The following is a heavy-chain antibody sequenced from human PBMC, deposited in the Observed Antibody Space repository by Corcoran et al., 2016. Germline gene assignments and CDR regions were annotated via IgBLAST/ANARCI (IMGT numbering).Heavy chain of an antibody. D-gene: IGHD5-18*01. J-gene: IGHJ4*02. V-gene: IGHV3-15*01. CDR2: IKSKADGGTA. CDR1: GFTFSNAW. Sequence: EVQLVESGGGLVSPGGSLRLSCAASGFTFSNAWMRWVRQAPGKGLEWLGHIKSKADGGTADCATSVRGRCTISRDDSTNALYLQMNNLDIEDTGVYYWTTGSGYSYWGQGTLVTVSS. CDR3: TTGSGYSY.